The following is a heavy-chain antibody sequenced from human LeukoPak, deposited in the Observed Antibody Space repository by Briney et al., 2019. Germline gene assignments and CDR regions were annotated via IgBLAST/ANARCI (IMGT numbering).Heavy chain of an antibody. V-gene: IGHV1-2*02. J-gene: IGHJ5*02. D-gene: IGHD2-2*01. CDR2: INPNSGGT. Sequence: ASVKVSCKASGCTFTGYYVHWVRQAPGQGLEWMGWINPNSGGTNYAQKFQGRVTMTRDTSISTAYMELSRLRSDDTAVYYCATDGGWYQLLYWFDPWGQGTLVTVSS. CDR1: GCTFTGYY. CDR3: ATDGGWYQLLYWFDP.